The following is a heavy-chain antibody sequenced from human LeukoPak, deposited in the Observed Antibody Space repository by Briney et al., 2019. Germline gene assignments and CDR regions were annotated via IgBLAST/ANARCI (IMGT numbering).Heavy chain of an antibody. Sequence: GSLRLSCAASGFTFSSYSMNWVRQAPGKGLEWVSSISSSSSYIYYADSVKGRFTISSDNAKNSLYLQMNSLRAEDTAVYYCARDIAPPTYYDFWSGYYPDSGWFDPWGQGTLVTVSS. CDR3: ARDIAPPTYYDFWSGYYPDSGWFDP. CDR2: ISSSSSYI. D-gene: IGHD3-3*01. V-gene: IGHV3-21*01. J-gene: IGHJ5*02. CDR1: GFTFSSYS.